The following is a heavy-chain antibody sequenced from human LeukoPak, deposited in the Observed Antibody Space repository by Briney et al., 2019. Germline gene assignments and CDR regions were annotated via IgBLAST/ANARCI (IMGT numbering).Heavy chain of an antibody. D-gene: IGHD4-23*01. Sequence: GGSLRLSCAASGFTFTDYALSWVRQAPGKGLEWVANIIASGGSADHAVSEKGRFTISRDNANKTLYLRMNSLRAEDTALYYCARHPGPYGANPFDSWGLGTLVTVSS. V-gene: IGHV3-23*01. CDR1: GFTFTDYA. J-gene: IGHJ4*02. CDR2: IIASGGSA. CDR3: ARHPGPYGANPFDS.